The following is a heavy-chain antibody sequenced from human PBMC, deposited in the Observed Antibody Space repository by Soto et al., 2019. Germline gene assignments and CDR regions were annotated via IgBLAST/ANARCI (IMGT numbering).Heavy chain of an antibody. V-gene: IGHV5-51*01. CDR2: IYPGDSDT. CDR1: GYSFTSYW. CDR3: ARSDRDFWSGYYTDYYYYGMDV. J-gene: IGHJ6*02. D-gene: IGHD3-3*01. Sequence: PGESLKISCKGSGYSFTSYWIGWVRQMPGKGLEWMGIIYPGDSDTRYSPSFQGQVTISADKSISTAYLQWSSLKASDTAMYYCARSDRDFWSGYYTDYYYYGMDVWGQGTTVTVSS.